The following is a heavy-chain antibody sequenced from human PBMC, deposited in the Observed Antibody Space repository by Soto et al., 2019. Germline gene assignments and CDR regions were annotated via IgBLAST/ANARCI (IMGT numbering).Heavy chain of an antibody. CDR3: ARLVYDTRLNYMYFGF. J-gene: IGHJ4*02. V-gene: IGHV4-4*01. CDR1: GVSISSGNW. CDR2: IFHDGTA. D-gene: IGHD2-8*01. Sequence: XETLSLTCSVSGVSISSGNWWTWVRQTPRRGLEYIGEIFHDGTANYYPSFERRVAISVDTSKNQFSLKLTSVTAADTAIYFCARLVYDTRLNYMYFGFWGQGALVTVSS.